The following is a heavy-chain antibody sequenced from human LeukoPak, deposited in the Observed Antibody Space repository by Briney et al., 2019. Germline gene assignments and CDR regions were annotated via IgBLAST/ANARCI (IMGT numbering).Heavy chain of an antibody. CDR2: INPNSGGT. CDR3: ARALYDSSYDAFDI. CDR1: GYTFTGYY. V-gene: IGHV1-2*02. J-gene: IGHJ3*02. Sequence: ASVKVSCKASGYTFTGYYMHWVRQAPGQGLEWMGWINPNSGGTNYAQKFQGRVTMTRDTSISTAYMELSRLRSDDTAVYYCARALYDSSYDAFDIWGQGTMVTVSS. D-gene: IGHD3-22*01.